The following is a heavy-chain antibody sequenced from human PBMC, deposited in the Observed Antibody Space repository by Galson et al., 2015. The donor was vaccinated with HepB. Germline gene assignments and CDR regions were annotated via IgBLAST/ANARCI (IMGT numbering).Heavy chain of an antibody. D-gene: IGHD6-13*01. CDR1: GYTFTSYG. J-gene: IGHJ4*02. V-gene: IGHV1-18*04. Sequence: SVKVSCKASGYTFTSYGISWVRQAPGQGLEWMGWISAYNGNTNYAQKLQGRVTMTTDTSTSTAYMELRSLRSDDTAAYYCARESGFIAAAGIEIHPKPDYWAREPWSPSPQ. CDR2: ISAYNGNT. CDR3: ARESGFIAAAGIEIHPKPDY.